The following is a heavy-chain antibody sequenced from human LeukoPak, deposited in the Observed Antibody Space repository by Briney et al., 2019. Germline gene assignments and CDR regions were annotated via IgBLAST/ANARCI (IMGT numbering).Heavy chain of an antibody. D-gene: IGHD5-18*01. J-gene: IGHJ4*02. CDR1: GFTFSSYG. Sequence: GGSLRLSCAASGFTFSSYGMHWVRQAPGKGLEWVAFIRYDGSNKYYADSVKGRFTISRDNSKETLYLQMNSLRAEDTAVYYCATLGARGYSYGSDYWGQGTLVTVSS. CDR3: ATLGARGYSYGSDY. V-gene: IGHV3-30*02. CDR2: IRYDGSNK.